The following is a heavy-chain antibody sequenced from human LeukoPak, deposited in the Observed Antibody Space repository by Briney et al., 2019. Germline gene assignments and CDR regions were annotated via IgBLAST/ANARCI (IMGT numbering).Heavy chain of an antibody. CDR1: GFTFSSYN. V-gene: IGHV3-48*01. CDR3: ARGALTVNFDY. Sequence: GGSLRLSCAASGFTFSSYNMTWVRQAPGKGLEWVSYITSDSRTIDYADSVRGRFTISRDNAKNSPYLQMNSLRADDTAVYSCARGALTVNFDYWGQGTLVTVSS. J-gene: IGHJ4*02. CDR2: ITSDSRTI. D-gene: IGHD2-21*02.